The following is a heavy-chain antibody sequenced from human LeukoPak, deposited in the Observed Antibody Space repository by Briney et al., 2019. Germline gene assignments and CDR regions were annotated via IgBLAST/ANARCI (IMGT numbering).Heavy chain of an antibody. J-gene: IGHJ4*02. Sequence: SETLSLTCTVSGGSISSYFWSWIRQPAGKGLEWIGRIYASGNTNYNPSLKSRVTISVDTSKNQFSLKLTSVTAADTAMYYCATLGANGSGWYILLWGQGTLVTVSS. CDR2: IYASGNT. CDR1: GGSISSYF. V-gene: IGHV4-4*07. D-gene: IGHD6-19*01. CDR3: ATLGANGSGWYILL.